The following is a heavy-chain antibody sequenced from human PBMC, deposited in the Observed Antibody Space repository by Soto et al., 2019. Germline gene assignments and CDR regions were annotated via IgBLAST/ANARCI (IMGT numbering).Heavy chain of an antibody. Sequence: PSETLSLTCAVYGGSFSGYYWSWIRQPPGKGLEWIGYMYSSVSSHYTSSLKSRVTISVDTSKNQFSLKLSSVTAADTAVYYCARVYDSGGYRVYYYYGMDVWGQGTTVTVSS. V-gene: IGHV4-59*01. CDR2: MYSSVSS. J-gene: IGHJ6*02. D-gene: IGHD3-22*01. CDR1: GGSFSGYY. CDR3: ARVYDSGGYRVYYYYGMDV.